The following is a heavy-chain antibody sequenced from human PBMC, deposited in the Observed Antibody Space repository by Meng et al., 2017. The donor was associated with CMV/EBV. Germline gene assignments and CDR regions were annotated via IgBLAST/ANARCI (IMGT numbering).Heavy chain of an antibody. CDR1: GFTFSRYS. Sequence: GESLKISCAATGFTFSRYSMNWVRQAPGKGLEWVSSISSSSSYIYYADSVKGRFTITSDNAKNSLYLQMNSLGTEDTAVYYCASLELGIEGGSGGQGTLVTVSS. V-gene: IGHV3-21*01. D-gene: IGHD7-27*01. CDR2: ISSSSSYI. CDR3: ASLELGIEGGS. J-gene: IGHJ4*02.